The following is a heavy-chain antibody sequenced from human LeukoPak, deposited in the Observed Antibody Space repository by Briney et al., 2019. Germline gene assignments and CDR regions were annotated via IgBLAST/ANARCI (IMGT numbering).Heavy chain of an antibody. CDR3: ARSGAPYNWFDP. J-gene: IGHJ5*02. CDR2: ISTYSGNT. V-gene: IGHV1-18*01. D-gene: IGHD1-26*01. Sequence: GASVKVSCKTSGYTFTNHAMSWVRQAPGQGPEWMGWISTYSGNTNYAQKFQGRVTMTTDTSTSTAYMELRSLRSDDTAVYYCARSGAPYNWFDPWGQGTLVTVSS. CDR1: GYTFTNHA.